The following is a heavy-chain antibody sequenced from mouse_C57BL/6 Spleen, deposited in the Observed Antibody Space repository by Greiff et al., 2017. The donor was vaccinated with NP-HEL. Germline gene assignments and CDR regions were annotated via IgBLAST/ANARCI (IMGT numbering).Heavy chain of an antibody. CDR3: ASYYGSSYAMDY. CDR2: INYDGSST. J-gene: IGHJ4*01. V-gene: IGHV5-16*01. D-gene: IGHD1-1*01. CDR1: GFTFSDYY. Sequence: DVMLVVSEGGLVQPGSSMKPSCTASGFTFSDYYMAWVRQVPEKGLEWVANINYDGSSTYYLDSLKSRFIISRDNAKNILYLQMSSLTSEDTATYWCASYYGSSYAMDYWGQGTSVTVSS.